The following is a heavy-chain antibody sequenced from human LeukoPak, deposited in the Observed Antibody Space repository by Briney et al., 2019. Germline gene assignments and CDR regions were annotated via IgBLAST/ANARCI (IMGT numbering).Heavy chain of an antibody. J-gene: IGHJ4*02. CDR1: GGTFSSYA. D-gene: IGHD1-26*01. V-gene: IGHV1-2*02. Sequence: ASVKVSCKASGGTFSSYAISWVRQAPGQGLEWMGWINPNSGGTNYAQKFQGRVTMTRDTSISTAYMELSRLRSDDTAVYYCAFQWELLRPFDYWGQGTLVTVSS. CDR2: INPNSGGT. CDR3: AFQWELLRPFDY.